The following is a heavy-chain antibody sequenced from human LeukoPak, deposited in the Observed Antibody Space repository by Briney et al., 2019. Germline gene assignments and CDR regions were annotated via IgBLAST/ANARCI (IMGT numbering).Heavy chain of an antibody. CDR2: ISSNGGST. Sequence: GGSLRLSCSASGFTFSTFPIHRVRQAPGKGLQYVSAISSNGGSTYYADSVKGRFTISRDNSKNTLYLQMSSLRAEDTAVYYCVKAGGSGTSIYYFDYWGQGTLVTVSS. CDR1: GFTFSTFP. J-gene: IGHJ4*02. D-gene: IGHD3-10*01. CDR3: VKAGGSGTSIYYFDY. V-gene: IGHV3-64D*09.